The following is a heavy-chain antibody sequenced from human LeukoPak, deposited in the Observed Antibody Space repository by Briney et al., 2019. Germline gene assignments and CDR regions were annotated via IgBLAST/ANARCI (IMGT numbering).Heavy chain of an antibody. D-gene: IGHD5-18*01. J-gene: IGHJ4*02. CDR1: GGTFSSYT. V-gene: IGHV1-69*10. CDR3: ARVNGYSYGSMYYFDY. CDR2: IIPILGIA. Sequence: ASVNVSCKASGGTFSSYTISWVRQTPGQGLEWMGRIIPILGIANYAQKFQGGVTITADKSTSTAYMELSSLRSEDTAVYYCARVNGYSYGSMYYFDYWGQGTLVTVSS.